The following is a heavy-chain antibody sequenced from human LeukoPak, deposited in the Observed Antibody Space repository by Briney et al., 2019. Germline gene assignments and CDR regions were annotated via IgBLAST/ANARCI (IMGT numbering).Heavy chain of an antibody. Sequence: ASVKVSCKASGYTFTNYGFSWVRQAPGQGLEWMGWINPYNGNTKYAQKFQGRVTMTTDTSTSTAYMELRSLRFDDAAVYYCARESYGSFDYWGQGTLVTVTS. CDR3: ARESYGSFDY. V-gene: IGHV1-18*01. CDR1: GYTFTNYG. CDR2: INPYNGNT. D-gene: IGHD1-26*01. J-gene: IGHJ4*02.